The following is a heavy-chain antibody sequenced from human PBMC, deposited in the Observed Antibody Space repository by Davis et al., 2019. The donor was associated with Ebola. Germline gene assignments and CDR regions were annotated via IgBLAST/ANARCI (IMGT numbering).Heavy chain of an antibody. V-gene: IGHV4-59*01. D-gene: IGHD6-19*01. CDR3: ARGTPLADYYYYGMDV. CDR1: GGSISSYY. Sequence: PSETLSLTCTVSGGSISSYYWSWIRQPPGKGLEWIGYIYYSGSTNYNPSLKSRVTISVDTSKNQFSLKLSSVTAADTAVYYCARGTPLADYYYYGMDVWGKGTTVTVSS. J-gene: IGHJ6*04. CDR2: IYYSGST.